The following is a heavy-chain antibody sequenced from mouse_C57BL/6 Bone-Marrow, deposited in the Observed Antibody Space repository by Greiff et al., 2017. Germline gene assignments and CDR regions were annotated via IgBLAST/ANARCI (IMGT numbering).Heavy chain of an antibody. J-gene: IGHJ3*01. D-gene: IGHD1-2*01. CDR3: ARSHYSGGWFAY. CDR2: LRNKANGYTT. CDR1: GFTFTDYY. V-gene: IGHV7-3*01. Sequence: EVMLVESGGGLVQPGGSLSLSCAASGFTFTDYYMSWVRQPPGKALEWLGFLRNKANGYTTEYRASVKGRFTISRDKSQSILYLQMNALRAEDSATYYCARSHYSGGWFAYWGQGTLVTVSA.